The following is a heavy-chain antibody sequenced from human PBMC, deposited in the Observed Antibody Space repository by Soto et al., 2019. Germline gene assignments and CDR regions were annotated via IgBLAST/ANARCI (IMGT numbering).Heavy chain of an antibody. CDR3: ARGRYRLPGRCFPNWFDS. D-gene: IGHD3-16*01. Sequence: SETLSLTCSVSGDSISSVDYFWAWIRQPPGQALEYIGYIYKSATTYYNPSFESRVAISLDTSKSQFSLNVTSVTAADTAVYFCARGRYRLPGRCFPNWFDSWGPGTPVPVYS. CDR2: IYKSATT. J-gene: IGHJ5*01. CDR1: GDSISSVDYF. V-gene: IGHV4-30-4*01.